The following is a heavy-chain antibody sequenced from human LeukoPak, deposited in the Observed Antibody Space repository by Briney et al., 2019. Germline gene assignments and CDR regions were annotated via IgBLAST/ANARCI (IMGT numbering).Heavy chain of an antibody. CDR2: INPDSGGT. D-gene: IGHD1-26*01. CDR3: ARSRSSGSYPDY. J-gene: IGHJ4*02. V-gene: IGHV1-2*02. CDR1: GYTFTGYY. Sequence: GASVKVSCKTSGYTFTGYYMHWVRQAPGQGLEWMGWINPDSGGTNFAQKFQGRVTMTGDTSISTAYMELSRLRSDDTAVYYCARSRSSGSYPDYWGQGTLVTVSS.